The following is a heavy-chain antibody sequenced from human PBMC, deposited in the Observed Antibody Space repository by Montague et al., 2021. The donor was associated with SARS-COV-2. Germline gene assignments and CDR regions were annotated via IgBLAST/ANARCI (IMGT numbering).Heavy chain of an antibody. CDR3: ARVASEHTAMAPDY. CDR1: GFTFSRYS. V-gene: IGHV3-48*04. Sequence: SLRLSCAAAGFTFSRYSMNWVRQAPGKGLEWISYISMSETRTQYADSVKGRFTISRDNARNPLYLQMRSLTGGDTAVYYCARVASEHTAMAPDYWGQGTLVTVSS. J-gene: IGHJ4*02. CDR2: ISMSETRT. D-gene: IGHD5-18*01.